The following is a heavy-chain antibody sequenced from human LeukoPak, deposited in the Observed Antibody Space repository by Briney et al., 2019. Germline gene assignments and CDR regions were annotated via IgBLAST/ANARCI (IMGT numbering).Heavy chain of an antibody. D-gene: IGHD4-23*01. V-gene: IGHV3-11*01. J-gene: IGHJ6*02. CDR2: ISSSGSTI. CDR1: GSTFSDYY. CDR3: ARDPGNDYGGNPGPVGMDV. Sequence: GGSLRLSCAASGSTFSDYYMSWIRQAPGKGLEWVSYISSSGSTIYYADSVKGRFTISRDNAKNSLYLQMNSLRAEDTAVYYCARDPGNDYGGNPGPVGMDVWGQGTTVTVSS.